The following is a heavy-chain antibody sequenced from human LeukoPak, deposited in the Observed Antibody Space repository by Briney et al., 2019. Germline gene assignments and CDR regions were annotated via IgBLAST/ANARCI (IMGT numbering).Heavy chain of an antibody. CDR3: ARVGGITMIVVLIGDAFDI. CDR2: INHSGST. V-gene: IGHV4-34*01. CDR1: GGSFSGYY. Sequence: SETLSLTCAVYGGSFSGYYWSWIRQPPGKGLEWIGEINHSGSTNYNPSLKSRVTISVDTSKNQFSLKLSPVTAADTAVYYCARVGGITMIVVLIGDAFDIWGQGTMVTVSS. D-gene: IGHD3-22*01. J-gene: IGHJ3*02.